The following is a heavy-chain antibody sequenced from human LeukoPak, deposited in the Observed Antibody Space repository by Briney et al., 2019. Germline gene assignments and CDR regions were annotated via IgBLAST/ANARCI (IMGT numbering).Heavy chain of an antibody. CDR1: GFTFRSYS. V-gene: IGHV3-21*01. CDR2: ISSSSSYI. CDR3: ARDSIVGATGFDY. Sequence: GGSLRLSCAASGFTFRSYSMNWVRQAPGKGLEWVSSISSSSSYIYYADSVKGRFTISRDNAKNSLYLQMNSLRAEDTAVYYCARDSIVGATGFDYWGQGTLVTVSS. D-gene: IGHD1-26*01. J-gene: IGHJ4*02.